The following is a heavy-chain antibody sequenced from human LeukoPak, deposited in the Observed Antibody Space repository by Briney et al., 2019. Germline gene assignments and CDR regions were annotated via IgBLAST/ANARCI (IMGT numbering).Heavy chain of an antibody. Sequence: GGSLRLSCAASGFTFSSYGMHWVRQAPGKGLEWVAFIRYDGSNKYYADSVKGRFTISRDNSKNTLYLQMNSLRAEDTAVYYCAKDFVMVAAAGTYNWGQGTLVTVS. CDR2: IRYDGSNK. CDR3: AKDFVMVAAAGTYN. D-gene: IGHD6-13*01. J-gene: IGHJ4*02. V-gene: IGHV3-30*02. CDR1: GFTFSSYG.